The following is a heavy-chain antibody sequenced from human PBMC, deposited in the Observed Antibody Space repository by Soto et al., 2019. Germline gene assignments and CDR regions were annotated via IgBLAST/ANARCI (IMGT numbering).Heavy chain of an antibody. CDR1: GGSFIGYY. CDR3: ARGLLGY. CDR2: INHSGST. Sequence: SETLSLTCAVYGGSFIGYYWIWIRQPPGKGLEWIVEINHSGSTNYNPSLKSRVTISVDTSKNQFSLKLSSVTAADTAVYYCARGLLGYWGQGTLVTVSS. V-gene: IGHV4-34*01. J-gene: IGHJ4*02.